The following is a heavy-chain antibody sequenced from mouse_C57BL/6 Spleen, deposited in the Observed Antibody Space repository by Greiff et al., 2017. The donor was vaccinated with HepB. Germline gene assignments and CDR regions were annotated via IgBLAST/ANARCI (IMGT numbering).Heavy chain of an antibody. J-gene: IGHJ1*03. V-gene: IGHV14-2*01. Sequence: EVKLQQSGAELVKPGASVKLSCTASGFNIKDYYMHWVKQRTEQGLEWIGRIDPEDGETKYAPKFQGKATITADTSSNTAYLQHSSLTSEDTAVYYCARGITTVVFDVWGTGTTVTVSS. CDR3: ARGITTVVFDV. CDR2: IDPEDGET. CDR1: GFNIKDYY. D-gene: IGHD1-1*01.